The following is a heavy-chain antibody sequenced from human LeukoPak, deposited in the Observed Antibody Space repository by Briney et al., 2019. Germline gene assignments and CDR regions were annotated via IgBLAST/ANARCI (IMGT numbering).Heavy chain of an antibody. V-gene: IGHV1-18*01. D-gene: IGHD6-19*01. CDR1: GYTFTSYD. Sequence: GASVKVSCKASGYTFTSYDITWVRQATGQGLEWMGYIITYNGNTNYAQQKLQGRVTMTTDTSTSTAYMELRSLRSDDTAVYYCARDLKRGYSSGRYSWGTGSSNDYWGQGTLVTVSS. CDR2: IITYNGNT. CDR3: ARDLKRGYSSGRYSWGTGSSNDY. J-gene: IGHJ4*02.